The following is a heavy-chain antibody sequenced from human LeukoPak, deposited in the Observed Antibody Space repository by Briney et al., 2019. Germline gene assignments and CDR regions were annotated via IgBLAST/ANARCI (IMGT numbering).Heavy chain of an antibody. D-gene: IGHD3-22*01. CDR1: GFTFSSSG. CDR3: ARHTGPLSMITT. V-gene: IGHV3-33*08. Sequence: GGSLRLSCAASGFTFSSSGMHWVRQAPGKGLEWVAVIWYDGSNKYYADSVKGRFTISRDNSKNTLYLQMNSLRAEDTAVYYCARHTGPLSMITTWGQGTLVTVSS. CDR2: IWYDGSNK. J-gene: IGHJ5*02.